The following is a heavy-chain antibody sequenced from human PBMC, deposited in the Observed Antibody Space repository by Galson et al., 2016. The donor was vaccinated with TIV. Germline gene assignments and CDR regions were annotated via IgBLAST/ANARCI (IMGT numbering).Heavy chain of an antibody. Sequence: SVKVSCKASGGTFIRYAITWVRQAPGQGLEWMGRIIPIIGIINYAQNFQGRVTITADQFTSTVYMELSSLRSEDTAVYYCARPRGDSKGYELPLDYWGQGTLLTVSS. J-gene: IGHJ4*02. D-gene: IGHD3-22*01. CDR2: IIPIIGII. V-gene: IGHV1-69*04. CDR1: GGTFIRYA. CDR3: ARPRGDSKGYELPLDY.